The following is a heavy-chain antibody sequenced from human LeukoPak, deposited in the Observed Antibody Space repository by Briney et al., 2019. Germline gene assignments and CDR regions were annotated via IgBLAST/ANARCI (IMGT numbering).Heavy chain of an antibody. CDR1: GGTFSSYA. CDR2: IIPIFGTA. V-gene: IGHV1-69*05. CDR3: ARDFGNFWSGLIDY. D-gene: IGHD3-3*01. Sequence: SVKVSCKASGGTFSSYAISWVRQAPGQGLEWMGGIIPIFGTANYAQKFQGRVTITTDESTSTAYMELSSLRSDDTAVYYCARDFGNFWSGLIDYWGQGTLVTVSS. J-gene: IGHJ4*02.